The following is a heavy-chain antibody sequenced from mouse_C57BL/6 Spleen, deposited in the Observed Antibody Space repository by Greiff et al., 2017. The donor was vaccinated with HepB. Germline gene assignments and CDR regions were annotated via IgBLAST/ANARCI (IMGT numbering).Heavy chain of an antibody. CDR1: GKEVSSEG. V-gene: IGHV1-82*01. D-gene: IGHD6-5*01. CDR3: ARSPPYDSYAMDY. Sequence: VQRKKGGKERGKKGEEVKRGGKEEGKEVSSEGRNGGGQGGGKGVDWGGMCLPVDGDTNYNGKFKGKATLTADKSSSTAYMQLSSLTSEDSAVYFCARSPPYDSYAMDYWGQGTSVTVSS. J-gene: IGHJ4*01. CDR2: CLPVDGDT.